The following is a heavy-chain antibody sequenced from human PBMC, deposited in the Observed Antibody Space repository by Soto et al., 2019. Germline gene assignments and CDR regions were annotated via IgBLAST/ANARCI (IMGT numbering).Heavy chain of an antibody. CDR1: GYTFTSYG. V-gene: IGHV1-18*01. J-gene: IGHJ4*02. Sequence: QVQLVQSGAEVKKPGASVKVSCKASGYTFTSYGISWVRQAPGQGLEWMGWISAYNGNTNYAQKGQGRVTMTTDTSTSTDYMELRSLRSDDTAVYYCARDRSSIAVATIGYWGQGTLVTVSS. CDR2: ISAYNGNT. D-gene: IGHD6-19*01. CDR3: ARDRSSIAVATIGY.